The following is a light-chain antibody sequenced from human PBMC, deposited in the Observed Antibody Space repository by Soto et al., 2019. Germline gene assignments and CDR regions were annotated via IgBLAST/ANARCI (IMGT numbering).Light chain of an antibody. V-gene: IGLV1-47*01. CDR2: RNN. J-gene: IGLJ1*01. CDR1: SSNIGSNY. CDR3: SLYTSENAYV. Sequence: QTVVTQPPSASGTPGQRVTISCSGSSSNIGSNYVYWYQQLPGTAPKLLIYRNNQRPSGVPDRFSGSKSGTSASLAISGLRSEDEADYYCSLYTSENAYVFGTGTKVTVL.